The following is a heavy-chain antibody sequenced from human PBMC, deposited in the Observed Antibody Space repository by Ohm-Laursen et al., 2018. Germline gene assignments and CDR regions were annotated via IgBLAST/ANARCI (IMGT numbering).Heavy chain of an antibody. V-gene: IGHV3-23*01. CDR3: ARVNGYSYGSDAFDI. Sequence: SLRLSCSASGFTFNQYTMTWVRQAPGKGLEWVSSTGSRGITTYYADSVKGRFTISRDNSKNTLFLQMNSLRAEDTAVYYCARVNGYSYGSDAFDIWGQGTMVTVSS. D-gene: IGHD5-18*01. CDR2: TGSRGITT. J-gene: IGHJ3*02. CDR1: GFTFNQYT.